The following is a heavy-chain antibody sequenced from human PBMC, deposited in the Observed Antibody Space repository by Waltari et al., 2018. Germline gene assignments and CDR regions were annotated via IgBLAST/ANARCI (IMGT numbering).Heavy chain of an antibody. CDR1: GDSIRSNYY. CDR3: AMLDYGGNGHAFEV. Sequence: QVQLQESGPGLVKPSETLSVTCTVSGDSIRSNYYWGWIRQPPGKGLEWIGRIYTSGNTNHNPSLKSRGTMSADTSQNQISRRLSSVTAADTAVDYCAMLDYGGNGHAFEVWGQGTVVTVSS. V-gene: IGHV4-38-2*02. J-gene: IGHJ3*01. CDR2: IYTSGNT. D-gene: IGHD4-17*01.